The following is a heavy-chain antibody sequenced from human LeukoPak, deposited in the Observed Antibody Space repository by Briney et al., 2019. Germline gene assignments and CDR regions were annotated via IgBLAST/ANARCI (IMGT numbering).Heavy chain of an antibody. CDR1: GFTFSSYA. Sequence: GRSLRLSCAASGFTFSSYAMHWVRQAPGKGLEWVAVISYDGSNKYYADSVKGRFTISRDNSKNTLYLQMNSLRAEDTAVYYCATSVDYDNLLAVDYWGQGTLVTVSS. CDR3: ATSVDYDNLLAVDY. V-gene: IGHV3-30*04. J-gene: IGHJ4*02. CDR2: ISYDGSNK. D-gene: IGHD3-9*01.